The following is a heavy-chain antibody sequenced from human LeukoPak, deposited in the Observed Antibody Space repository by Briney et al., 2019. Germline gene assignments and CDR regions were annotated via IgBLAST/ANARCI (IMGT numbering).Heavy chain of an antibody. CDR1: GFTFSSYG. CDR3: AKDRGVVVAATSAFDY. D-gene: IGHD2-15*01. CDR2: LSGSGGST. V-gene: IGHV3-23*01. Sequence: GGSLRLSCAASGFTFSSYGMSWVRQAPGKGLEWVSGLSGSGGSTYYADSVKGRFTISRDNSKNTLYLQMNSLRAEDTAVYYCAKDRGVVVAATSAFDYWGQGTLVTVSS. J-gene: IGHJ4*02.